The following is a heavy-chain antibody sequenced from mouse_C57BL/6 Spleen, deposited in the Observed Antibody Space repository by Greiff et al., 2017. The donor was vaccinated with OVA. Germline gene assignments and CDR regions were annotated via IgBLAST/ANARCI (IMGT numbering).Heavy chain of an antibody. V-gene: IGHV1-50*01. CDR2: IDPSDSYT. CDR1: GYTFTSYW. CDR3: ARGGTYSGFAY. J-gene: IGHJ3*01. Sequence: QVQLQQPGAELVKPGASVKLSCKASGYTFTSYWMQWVNQRPGQGLEWIGEIDPSDSYTNYNQKFKDKATLTVDTSSSTAYMQLSSLTSEDSAVYYCARGGTYSGFAYWGQGTLVTVSA. D-gene: IGHD1-1*01.